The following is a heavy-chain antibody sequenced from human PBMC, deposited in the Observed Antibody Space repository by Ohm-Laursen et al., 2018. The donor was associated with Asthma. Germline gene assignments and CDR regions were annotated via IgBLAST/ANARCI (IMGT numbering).Heavy chain of an antibody. Sequence: SLRLSCAASGFIFDDYAMHWVRQVPGKGLEWVSGISWNSGTIVQADSVKGRFTISRDNAKNSLYLQMSSLRAEDTALYYCARDSQVMVTTEGLYFGMDVWGQGTTVTVSS. V-gene: IGHV3-9*01. CDR2: ISWNSGTI. CDR3: ARDSQVMVTTEGLYFGMDV. CDR1: GFIFDDYA. D-gene: IGHD4-11*01. J-gene: IGHJ6*02.